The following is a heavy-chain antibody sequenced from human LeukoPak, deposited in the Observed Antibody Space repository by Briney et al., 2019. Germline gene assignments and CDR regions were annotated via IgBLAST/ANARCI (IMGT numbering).Heavy chain of an antibody. V-gene: IGHV3-23*01. CDR1: GFTFSSYA. J-gene: IGHJ6*03. CDR3: ARGPTVTTARDYYYYYMDV. CDR2: ISGSGGST. Sequence: GGSLRLSCAASGFTFSSYAMSWVRQAPGKGLEWVSTISGSGGSTYNADSVKARFTISRDNSKITLYLQMNSLRAEDTAVYYCARGPTVTTARDYYYYYMDVWGKGTTVTISS. D-gene: IGHD4-17*01.